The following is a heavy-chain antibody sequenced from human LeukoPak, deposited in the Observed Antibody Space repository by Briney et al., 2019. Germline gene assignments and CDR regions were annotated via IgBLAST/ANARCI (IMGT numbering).Heavy chain of an antibody. CDR1: GFTFSSYW. J-gene: IGHJ4*02. CDR2: IKQDGSGK. Sequence: GGSLRLSCAASGFTFSSYWMSWVRQAPGKGLEWVANIKQDGSGKYYVDSVKGRFTIDRDDAKNSLYLQMSSLRAEETAVYYCSRDGSHDYGGQGTLVTVSS. CDR3: SRDGSHDY. V-gene: IGHV3-7*01. D-gene: IGHD3-10*01.